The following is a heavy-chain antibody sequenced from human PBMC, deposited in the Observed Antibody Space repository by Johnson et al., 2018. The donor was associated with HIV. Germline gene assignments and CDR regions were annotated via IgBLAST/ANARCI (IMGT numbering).Heavy chain of an antibody. J-gene: IGHJ3*02. V-gene: IGHV3-11*04. CDR1: GFTFSDYY. CDR2: ISSSGSTI. D-gene: IGHD1-7*01. CDR3: AKAQTGTTGAFDI. Sequence: MLLVESGGGVVRPGGSLRLSCAASGFTFSDYYMSWIRQAPGKGLEWVSYISSSGSTIYYADSVKGRFTISRDNTKNSLYLQMNSLRAEDTAVYYCAKAQTGTTGAFDIWGQGTMVTVSS.